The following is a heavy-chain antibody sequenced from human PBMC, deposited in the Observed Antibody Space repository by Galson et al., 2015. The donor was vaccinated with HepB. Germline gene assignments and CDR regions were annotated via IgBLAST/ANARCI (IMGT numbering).Heavy chain of an antibody. CDR1: GGSISSGDYY. D-gene: IGHD3-10*02. CDR3: ARGVTMSHYYYYMDV. J-gene: IGHJ6*03. Sequence: QVQLQESGPGLVKPSETLSLTCTVSGGSISSGDYYWSWIRQPPGKGLEWIGYIYYSGSTYYNPSLKSRVTISVDTSKNQFSLKLSSVTAADTAVYYCARGVTMSHYYYYMDVWGKGTTVTVSS. V-gene: IGHV4-30-4*01. CDR2: IYYSGST.